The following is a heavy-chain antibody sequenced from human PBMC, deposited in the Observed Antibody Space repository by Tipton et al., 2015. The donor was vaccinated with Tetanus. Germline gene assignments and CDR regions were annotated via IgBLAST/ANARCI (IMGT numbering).Heavy chain of an antibody. D-gene: IGHD2-15*01. V-gene: IGHV3-33*01. CDR3: AREADCSGGSFFSGYFDN. CDR2: SXCGGTDK. J-gene: IGHJ4*02. CDR1: GFIXSSYG. Sequence: SLRLSCAASGFIXSSYGIXWVRQAPGKGLEXXXVSXCGGTDKYYAASVKGRFTIARDNSKNTLYLEMNSLGAEVTAVYYWAREADCSGGSFFSGYFDNGGQGTRVPVSS.